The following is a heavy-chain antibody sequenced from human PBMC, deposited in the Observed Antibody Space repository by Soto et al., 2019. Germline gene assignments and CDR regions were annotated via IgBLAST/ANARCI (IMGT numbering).Heavy chain of an antibody. CDR3: ARHYVNVGYCLSP. CDR1: GGSFSGYI. V-gene: IGHV4-34*01. CDR2: NYHSGST. Sequence: SETLSLTCAVNGGSFSGYICTWIRQPPGKGLEWIGENYHSGSTNYNPTFKSRVTISVDKSKNQFSLIVNSVTAEDTAVYYCARHYVNVGYCLSPWGQGTPVTVSS. D-gene: IGHD2-15*01. J-gene: IGHJ5*02.